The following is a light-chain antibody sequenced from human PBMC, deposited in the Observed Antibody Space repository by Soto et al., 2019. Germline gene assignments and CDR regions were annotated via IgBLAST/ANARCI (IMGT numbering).Light chain of an antibody. CDR1: HHITNY. Sequence: DIQMTQSPSSLSAFVRDSVTMPCRASHHITNYGAWYQQKPGKAPKPLIYAASTLQCRVPSRFSGSGSGTDFPLTISSLQPDDAVTYYWQQYKTSQTFGGGTKVDIK. V-gene: IGKV1-16*01. CDR3: QQYKTSQT. CDR2: AAS. J-gene: IGKJ4*02.